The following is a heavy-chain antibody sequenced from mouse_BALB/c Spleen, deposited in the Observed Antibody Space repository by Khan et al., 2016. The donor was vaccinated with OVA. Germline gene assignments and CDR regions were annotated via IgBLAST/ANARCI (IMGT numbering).Heavy chain of an antibody. J-gene: IGHJ4*01. CDR2: IWNDGNT. CDR1: GFSLTNYG. D-gene: IGHD2-10*01. CDR3: ARQPYYHYNIMDY. Sequence: QMQLEESGPGLVAPSQSLSITCTISGFSLTNYGVHWVRQPPGKGLEWLVVIWNDGNTAYNSALKSRLTISTDNSKSQVFLKMNSLQTDDTAMYFCARQPYYHYNIMDYWGQGTSVTVSS. V-gene: IGHV2-6-1*01.